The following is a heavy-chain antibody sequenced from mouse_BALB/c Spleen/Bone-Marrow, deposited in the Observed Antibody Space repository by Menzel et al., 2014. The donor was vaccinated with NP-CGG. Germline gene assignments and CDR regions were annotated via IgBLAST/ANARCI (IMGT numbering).Heavy chain of an antibody. D-gene: IGHD2-1*01. J-gene: IGHJ3*01. Sequence: EVQLVESGGGLVQPGGSRKLSCAASGFTFSSFGMHWVRQAPEKGLEWVAYISRGSSTIYYADTVRGRFTLSRDNPKNTLFLQMTSLRSEDTAMDYGARGGNFAWFAYGGQGTLVTVSA. CDR3: ARGGNFAWFAY. CDR2: ISRGSSTI. CDR1: GFTFSSFG. V-gene: IGHV5-17*02.